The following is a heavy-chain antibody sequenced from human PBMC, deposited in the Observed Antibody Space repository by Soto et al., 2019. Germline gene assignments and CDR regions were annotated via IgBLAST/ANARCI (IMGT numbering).Heavy chain of an antibody. CDR1: GFTFSSYD. CDR2: IGTAGDT. Sequence: GSLRLSCAASGFTFSSYDMHWVRQATGKGLEWVSAIGTAGDTYYPGSVKGRFTISRENAKNSLYLQMDSLRAGDTAVYYCARGGTASYYDFWSGPYPYYYMDVWGKGTTVTVSS. J-gene: IGHJ6*03. V-gene: IGHV3-13*01. CDR3: ARGGTASYYDFWSGPYPYYYMDV. D-gene: IGHD3-3*01.